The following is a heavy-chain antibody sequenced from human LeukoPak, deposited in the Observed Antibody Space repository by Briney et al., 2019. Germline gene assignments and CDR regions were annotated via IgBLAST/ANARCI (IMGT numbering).Heavy chain of an antibody. V-gene: IGHV3-23*01. CDR3: AGRPTGYSSGYIH. J-gene: IGHJ4*02. Sequence: GGSLRLSCVASGITLSNYAVSWVRQAPEKGLDWVSVISGSAHKIRYADSVKGRFTISRDNSENIVYLQMNNLRVEDTAVYYCAGRPTGYSSGYIHWGQGTLVTVSS. CDR1: GITLSNYA. D-gene: IGHD5-18*01. CDR2: ISGSAHKI.